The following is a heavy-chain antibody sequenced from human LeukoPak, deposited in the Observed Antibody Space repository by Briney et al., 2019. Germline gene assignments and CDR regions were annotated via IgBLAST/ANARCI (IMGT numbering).Heavy chain of an antibody. Sequence: ASVKLSCKASGYTCTTYGISWVRQAPRQGLEGMVWINAYNGNTNYAQNLLGRVTTIPDTSTSTAYMELRRLRSDAPAVYYCARGEVLGYDLTAFDIWGQGTMVTVSS. CDR3: ARGEVLGYDLTAFDI. D-gene: IGHD3-16*01. CDR2: INAYNGNT. J-gene: IGHJ3*02. V-gene: IGHV1-18*01. CDR1: GYTCTTYG.